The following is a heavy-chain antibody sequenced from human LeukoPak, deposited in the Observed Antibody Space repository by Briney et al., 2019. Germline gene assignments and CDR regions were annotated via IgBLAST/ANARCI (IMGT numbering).Heavy chain of an antibody. Sequence: PSETLSLTCTVSGGSISGSSYYWGWIRQPPGKGLEWIGSIYYSGCTYCNPSLKSRVTISVDTSKNQFSLKLNSVTATDTAVYCARHYGPWGQGTLVTVSS. V-gene: IGHV4-39*01. J-gene: IGHJ4*02. D-gene: IGHD3-10*01. CDR3: ARHYGP. CDR2: IYYSGCT. CDR1: GGSISGSSYY.